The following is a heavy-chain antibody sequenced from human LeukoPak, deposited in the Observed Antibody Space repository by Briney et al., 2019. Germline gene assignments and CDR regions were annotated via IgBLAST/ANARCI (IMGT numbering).Heavy chain of an antibody. D-gene: IGHD2-2*01. V-gene: IGHV1-2*02. Sequence: DSVTVFCKASGYTFTGDFMHWERQAPGQGLEWMGWINPNSGGANYAQKFQGRVTMTRDTSISTAYMELSRLRSDDTAVDYCARVRTVVPAAILDYWRQGTLVTVSS. CDR1: GYTFTGDF. J-gene: IGHJ4*02. CDR3: ARVRTVVPAAILDY. CDR2: INPNSGGA.